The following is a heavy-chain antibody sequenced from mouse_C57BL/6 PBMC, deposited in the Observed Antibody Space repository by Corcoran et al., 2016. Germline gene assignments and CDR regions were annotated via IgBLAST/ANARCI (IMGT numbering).Heavy chain of an antibody. CDR3: ARGYGNFAWFAY. Sequence: EVQLQQSGPELMKPGASVKISCKASGYTFTDYYMNWVKQSHGKSLEWIGDINPNNGGTSYNQKFKGKATLTVDKSSSTAYMELRSLTSEDSAVYYCARGYGNFAWFAYWGQGTLVTVSA. J-gene: IGHJ3*01. V-gene: IGHV1-26*01. CDR1: GYTFTDYY. D-gene: IGHD2-1*01. CDR2: INPNNGGT.